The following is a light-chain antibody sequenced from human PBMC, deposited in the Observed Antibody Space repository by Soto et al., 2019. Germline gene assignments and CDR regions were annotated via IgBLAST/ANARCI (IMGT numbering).Light chain of an antibody. CDR2: EVS. J-gene: IGLJ1*01. CDR3: NSHTSSNTRV. CDR1: SSDVGGYNH. Sequence: QSVLAHPASVSGSPGQSITISCTGTSSDVGGYNHVSWYQHHPGKAPKLMIYEVSNRPSGVSNRFSGSKSGNTASLTISGLQADDEADYYCNSHTSSNTRVFGTGTKVTVL. V-gene: IGLV2-14*01.